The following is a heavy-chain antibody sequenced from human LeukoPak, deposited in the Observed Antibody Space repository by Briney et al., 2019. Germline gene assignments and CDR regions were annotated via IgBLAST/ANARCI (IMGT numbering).Heavy chain of an antibody. CDR3: ATYGGIFGVVITSYYFDY. D-gene: IGHD3-3*01. Sequence: PGGSLRLSCAASGFTFSSYAMHWVRQAPGKGLEWVAVISYDGSNKYYADSVKGRFTISRDNSKNTLYLQMNSLRAEDTAVYYCATYGGIFGVVITSYYFDYWGQGTLVTVSS. J-gene: IGHJ4*02. V-gene: IGHV3-30-3*01. CDR1: GFTFSSYA. CDR2: ISYDGSNK.